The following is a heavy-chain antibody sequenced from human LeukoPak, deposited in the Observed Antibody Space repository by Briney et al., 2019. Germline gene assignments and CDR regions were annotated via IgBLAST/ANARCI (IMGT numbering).Heavy chain of an antibody. CDR2: IYSGGST. Sequence: GGSLRLSCAASGFTVSSNSMSWVRQAPGKGLEWVSVIYSGGSTYYADSVKGRLTISRDNSKNTLYLQMNSLRAEDTAVYYCARAPKYSGSSLDYWGQGTLVTVSS. CDR1: GFTVSSNS. D-gene: IGHD1-26*01. CDR3: ARAPKYSGSSLDY. V-gene: IGHV3-53*01. J-gene: IGHJ4*02.